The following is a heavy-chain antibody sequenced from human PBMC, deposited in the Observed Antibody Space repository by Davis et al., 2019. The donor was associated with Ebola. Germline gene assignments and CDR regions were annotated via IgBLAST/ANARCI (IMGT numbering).Heavy chain of an antibody. CDR1: GGTFSSYA. CDR3: ARDSSPSGSYYDHPLDY. V-gene: IGHV1-69*13. J-gene: IGHJ4*02. Sequence: AASVKVSCKASGGTFSSYAISWVRQAPGQGLERMGGIIPIFGTANYAQKFQGRVTITADESTSTAYMELSSLRSEDTAVYYCARDSSPSGSYYDHPLDYWGQGTLVTVSS. D-gene: IGHD1-26*01. CDR2: IIPIFGTA.